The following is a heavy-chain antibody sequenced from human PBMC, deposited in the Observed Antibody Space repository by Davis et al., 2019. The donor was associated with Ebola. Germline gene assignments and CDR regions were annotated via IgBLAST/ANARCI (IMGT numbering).Heavy chain of an antibody. CDR2: IYYSGST. D-gene: IGHD2-2*01. CDR3: ARREPDCSSTRCHNWFDP. Sequence: MPSETLSLTCTLSGGPISSGDYYWSWIRQPPGKGLEWIGYIYYSGSTSYNPSLKSRVTISVDTSKNQFYLKLSSVTAADTAVYYCARREPDCSSTRCHNWFDPWGQGTLVTVSS. CDR1: GGPISSGDYY. J-gene: IGHJ5*02. V-gene: IGHV4-30-4*01.